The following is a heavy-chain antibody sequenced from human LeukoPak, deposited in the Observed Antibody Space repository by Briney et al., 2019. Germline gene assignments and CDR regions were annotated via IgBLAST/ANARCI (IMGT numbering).Heavy chain of an antibody. J-gene: IGHJ5*02. CDR3: ASRRYRGSYKTDP. D-gene: IGHD1-26*01. V-gene: IGHV4-39*07. CDR1: GGSISSGSYY. Sequence: KPSETLSLTCTVSGGSISSGSYYWSWIRQPPGKGLEWIGEINHSGSTNYNPSLKSRVTISVDTSKNQFSLKLSSVTAADTAVYSCASRRYRGSYKTDPWGQGTLVTVSS. CDR2: INHSGST.